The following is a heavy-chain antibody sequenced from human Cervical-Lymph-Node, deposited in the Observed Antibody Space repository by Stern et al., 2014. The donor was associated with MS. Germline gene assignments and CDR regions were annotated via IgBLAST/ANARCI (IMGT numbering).Heavy chain of an antibody. CDR1: GGTFSKFP. CDR3: ALSSETSDRWYSLGYDL. Sequence: VQLVESGAEVTKPGSSVKGSCKASGGTFSKFPSSWVRQAPGQGLEWMGGIFPVFGTPTYAQEFRGRVTITEDVSTSTVYMELSSLRSDDTAVYYCALSSETSDRWYSLGYDLWGQGTLVTVSS. V-gene: IGHV1-69*01. D-gene: IGHD6-13*01. CDR2: IFPVFGTP. J-gene: IGHJ5*02.